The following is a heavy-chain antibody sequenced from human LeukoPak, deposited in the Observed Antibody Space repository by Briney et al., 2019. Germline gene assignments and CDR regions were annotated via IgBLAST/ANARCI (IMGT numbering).Heavy chain of an antibody. V-gene: IGHV3-74*01. Sequence: VHLGGSLRLSCAASGFTFSSYWMHWVRQAPGKGLVWVSRINTDGSSTSYADSVKGRFTISRDNSKNTLYLQMNSLRAEDTAVYYCARTGGYCSSTSCYGYYYYYYYMDVWGKGTTVTVSS. D-gene: IGHD2-2*01. CDR2: INTDGSST. J-gene: IGHJ6*03. CDR1: GFTFSSYW. CDR3: ARTGGYCSSTSCYGYYYYYYYMDV.